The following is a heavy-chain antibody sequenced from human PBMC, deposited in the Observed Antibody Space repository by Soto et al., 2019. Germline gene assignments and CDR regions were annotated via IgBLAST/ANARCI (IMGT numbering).Heavy chain of an antibody. CDR1: GFTFSSYA. CDR3: ARDGISSIAVAGIDAFDI. J-gene: IGHJ3*02. V-gene: IGHV3-30-3*01. Sequence: QVQLVESGGGVVQPGRSLRLSCAASGFTFSSYAMHWVRQAPGKGLEWVAVISYDGSNKYYADSVKGRFTISRDNSKNTLDLQMNSLRAEDTAVYYCARDGISSIAVAGIDAFDIWGQGTMVTVSS. CDR2: ISYDGSNK. D-gene: IGHD6-19*01.